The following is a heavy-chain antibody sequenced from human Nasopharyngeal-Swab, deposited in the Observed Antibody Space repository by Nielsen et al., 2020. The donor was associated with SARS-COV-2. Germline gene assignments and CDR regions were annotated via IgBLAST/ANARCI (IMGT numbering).Heavy chain of an antibody. CDR2: ISSSSSSTI. D-gene: IGHD6-13*01. CDR1: GFTFSSYS. J-gene: IGHJ5*02. V-gene: IGHV3-48*02. Sequence: GESLKISCAASGFTFSSYSMNWVRQAPGKGLEWVSYISSSSSSTIYYADSVKGRFTISRDNAKNSLYLQMNSLRDEDTAVYYCARRIAPWGQGTLVTVSS. CDR3: ARRIAP.